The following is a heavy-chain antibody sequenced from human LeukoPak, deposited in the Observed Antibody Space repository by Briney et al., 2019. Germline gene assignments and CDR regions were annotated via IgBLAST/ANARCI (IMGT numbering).Heavy chain of an antibody. Sequence: ETLSLTCTVSGGSISSGGYYWSWIRQHPGKGLEWVSVIYSGGSTYYADSVKGRFTISRDNSKNTLYLQMNSLRAEDTAVYYCARNRVAFYYFDYWGQGTLVTVSS. CDR2: IYSGGST. J-gene: IGHJ4*02. V-gene: IGHV3-66*01. CDR1: GGSISSGGYY. CDR3: ARNRVAFYYFDY. D-gene: IGHD5-12*01.